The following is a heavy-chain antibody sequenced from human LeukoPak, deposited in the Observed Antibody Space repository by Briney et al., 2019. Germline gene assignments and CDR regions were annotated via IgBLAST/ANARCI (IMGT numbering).Heavy chain of an antibody. CDR3: ARCIAAAGPDAFDI. D-gene: IGHD6-13*01. V-gene: IGHV1-2*04. CDR2: INPNSGGT. Sequence: AASVKVSCKASGYTFTGYYMHWVRQAPGQGLEWMGWINPNSGGTNYAQKFQGWVTMTRDTSISTAYMELSRLRSDDTAVYYCARCIAAAGPDAFDIWGQGTMVTVSS. J-gene: IGHJ3*02. CDR1: GYTFTGYY.